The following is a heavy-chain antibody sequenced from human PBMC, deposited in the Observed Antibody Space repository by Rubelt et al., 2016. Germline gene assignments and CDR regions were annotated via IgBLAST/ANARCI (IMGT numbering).Heavy chain of an antibody. CDR1: GFTFSSYG. D-gene: IGHD2-21*02. CDR2: IRYDGSNK. Sequence: VQLLESGGGLVQPGGSLRLSCAASGFTFSSYGMHWVRQAPGKGLEWVAFIRYDGSNKYYADSVKGRFNISRDNSKNTLYLQMNSLRAEDTAVYYCAKGGNVVVTARLYYFDYWGQGTLVTVSS. CDR3: AKGGNVVVTARLYYFDY. V-gene: IGHV3-30*02. J-gene: IGHJ4*02.